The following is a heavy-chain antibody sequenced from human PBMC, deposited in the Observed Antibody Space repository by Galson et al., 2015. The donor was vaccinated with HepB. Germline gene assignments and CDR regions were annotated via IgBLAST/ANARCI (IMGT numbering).Heavy chain of an antibody. V-gene: IGHV3-9*01. D-gene: IGHD5-18*01. CDR1: GFTFDDYA. CDR2: ISWNSGSI. CDR3: AKDRSYGGEAFDY. Sequence: SLRLSCAASGFTFDDYAMHWVRQAPGKGLEWVSGISWNSGSIGYADSVKGRFTISRDNAKNSLYLQMNSLRAEDTALYYCAKDRSYGGEAFDYWGQGTLVTVSS. J-gene: IGHJ4*02.